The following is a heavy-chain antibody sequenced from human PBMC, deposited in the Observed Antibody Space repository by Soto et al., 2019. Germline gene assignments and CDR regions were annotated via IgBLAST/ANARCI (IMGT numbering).Heavy chain of an antibody. CDR2: ISRAGSYI. V-gene: IGHV3-21*02. CDR3: ARDPHNGSFWYFDL. Sequence: QLVESGGGLVEPGGSLRLSCEASGFTSSIYSMNWVRQAPGKGLDWVASISRAGSYIYYADSVKGRFTISRDDAKNSMYLQMYSLSAEDTAVYYCARDPHNGSFWYFDLWGRGTLFSVSS. J-gene: IGHJ2*01. D-gene: IGHD1-26*01. CDR1: GFTSSIYS.